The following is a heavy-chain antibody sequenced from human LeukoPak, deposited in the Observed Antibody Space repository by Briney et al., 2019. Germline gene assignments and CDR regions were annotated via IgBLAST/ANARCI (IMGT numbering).Heavy chain of an antibody. V-gene: IGHV4-59*01. Sequence: SETLSPTCTVSGDSIISYYWSWIRQPPGKGLEWIGYIHYSGITDYNPSLKSRVTMSVDTSKNQFSLKLSSVTAADTAVYYCVRGYYYDSSGYWVRAFDIWGQGTMVTVSS. CDR2: IHYSGIT. CDR3: VRGYYYDSSGYWVRAFDI. J-gene: IGHJ3*02. D-gene: IGHD3-22*01. CDR1: GDSIISYY.